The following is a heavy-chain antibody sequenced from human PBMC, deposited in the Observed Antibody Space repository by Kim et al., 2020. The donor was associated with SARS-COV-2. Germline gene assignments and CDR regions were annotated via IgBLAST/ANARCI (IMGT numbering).Heavy chain of an antibody. CDR3: ASISYDILTGYYYFDY. Sequence: ASVKVSCKASGYTFTGYYMHWVRQAPGQGLEWMGWINPNSGGTNYAQKFQGRVTMTRDTSISTAYMELGRVRSDDTAVYYCASISYDILTGYYYFDYWGQGTLVTVSS. D-gene: IGHD3-9*01. CDR2: INPNSGGT. V-gene: IGHV1-2*02. CDR1: GYTFTGYY. J-gene: IGHJ4*02.